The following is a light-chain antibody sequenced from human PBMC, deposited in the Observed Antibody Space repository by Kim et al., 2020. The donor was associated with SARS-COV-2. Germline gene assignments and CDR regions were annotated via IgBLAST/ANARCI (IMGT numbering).Light chain of an antibody. CDR1: QTINNK. CDR2: DAT. Sequence: VSPGERATLSCRASQTINNKLVWYQQKPGQAPRLLIYDATTRATGVPARFIGSGSGTDFTLTISNLEPEDFAVYYCQQRSDWPPVFGGGTKVDIK. V-gene: IGKV3-11*01. CDR3: QQRSDWPPV. J-gene: IGKJ4*02.